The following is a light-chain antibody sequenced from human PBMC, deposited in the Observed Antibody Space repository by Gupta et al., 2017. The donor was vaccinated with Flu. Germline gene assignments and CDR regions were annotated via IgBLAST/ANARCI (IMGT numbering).Light chain of an antibody. Sequence: SYELPQTPSVSVSPGQTARITCSGDALPKKYTYWYQQKSGQAPVLVIYEDTRRPSGIPERFSGSISGTMATLAISGAQVEDEADYYCYSADISGNSYVFGTGTKVTVL. J-gene: IGLJ1*01. CDR2: EDT. V-gene: IGLV3-10*01. CDR1: ALPKKY. CDR3: YSADISGNSYV.